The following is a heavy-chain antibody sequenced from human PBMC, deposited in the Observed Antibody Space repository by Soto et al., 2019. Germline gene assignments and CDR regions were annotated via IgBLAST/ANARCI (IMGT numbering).Heavy chain of an antibody. D-gene: IGHD2-15*01. Sequence: PWETLSLTCTVSGGSIYRSGYYWGWIRQPPGRGLEWIGNIDYNGVTYYNPSLKSRVTISRDTSKNQFSLKLTSVTAADTALYYCGKVLVGATGHTDSDSWGPGTLVTVSS. J-gene: IGHJ4*02. CDR1: GGSIYRSGYY. CDR2: IDYNGVT. CDR3: GKVLVGATGHTDSDS. V-gene: IGHV4-39*01.